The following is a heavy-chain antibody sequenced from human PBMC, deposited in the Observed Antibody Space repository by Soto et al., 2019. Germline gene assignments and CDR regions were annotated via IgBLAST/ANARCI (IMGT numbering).Heavy chain of an antibody. Sequence: QVQLQESGPGLVKPSDTLSLTCAVSGYSISSSNWWGWLRQPPGKGLEWIGYIYYSGTTYYNPSLKSRVTMSVYTSKNQFSLKLTSVTAVDTAVYYCARREIQGTRDYWGQGTLVTVSS. CDR1: GYSISSSNW. V-gene: IGHV4-28*01. CDR3: ARREIQGTRDY. J-gene: IGHJ4*02. CDR2: IYYSGTT. D-gene: IGHD1-1*01.